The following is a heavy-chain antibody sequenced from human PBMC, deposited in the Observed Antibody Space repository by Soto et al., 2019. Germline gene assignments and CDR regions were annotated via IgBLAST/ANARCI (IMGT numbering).Heavy chain of an antibody. CDR2: IYYSGNT. CDR3: ARSLPGGTIFYMDV. V-gene: IGHV4-31*02. J-gene: IGHJ6*03. Sequence: QVQLRESGPGVVEPSQTLSLNCHVFSGSVTSGRFFWSWVRQQPGKGLEWIGHIYYSGNTHYNPSLESRVAMSVDISQNQLSLTLTAVTPADSAVYYCARSLPGGTIFYMDVWGAGTTVTVSS. CDR1: SGSVTSGRFF. D-gene: IGHD2-2*01.